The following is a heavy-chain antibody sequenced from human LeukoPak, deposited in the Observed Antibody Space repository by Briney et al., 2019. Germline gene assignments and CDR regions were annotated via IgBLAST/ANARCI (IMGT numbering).Heavy chain of an antibody. Sequence: TSETLSLTCTVSGGSISNYYWGWIRQPPGEGLEWIGSIYYSGSTYYNPSLKSRVTISVDTSKNQFSLKLSSVTAADTAVYYCASTKPYYYDSSGYYFGWGQGTLVTVSS. V-gene: IGHV4-39*07. D-gene: IGHD3-22*01. CDR2: IYYSGST. J-gene: IGHJ4*02. CDR1: GGSISNYY. CDR3: ASTKPYYYDSSGYYFG.